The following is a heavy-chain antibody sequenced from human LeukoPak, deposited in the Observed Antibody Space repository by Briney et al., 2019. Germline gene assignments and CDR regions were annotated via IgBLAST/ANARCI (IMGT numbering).Heavy chain of an antibody. CDR1: GFTFSSYT. J-gene: IGHJ6*02. Sequence: GGSLRLSCAASGFTFSSYTMNWVRQAPGKGVEWVSLISSSSSYIFYADSVKGRFTISRDNAKKSLYLQMNSLRAEDTAVYYCASGRILTGIYYYGMDVWGQGTTVTVSS. D-gene: IGHD3-9*01. CDR3: ASGRILTGIYYYGMDV. CDR2: ISSSSSYI. V-gene: IGHV3-21*04.